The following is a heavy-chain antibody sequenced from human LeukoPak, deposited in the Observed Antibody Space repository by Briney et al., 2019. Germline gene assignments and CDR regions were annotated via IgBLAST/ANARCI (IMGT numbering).Heavy chain of an antibody. J-gene: IGHJ3*02. V-gene: IGHV3-7*01. D-gene: IGHD1-26*01. Sequence: PGGSLRLSCAASGFTFSDYWMSWVRQAPGKGLEWVANIKQDGSERNYVDSVKGRFTISGDNAKNSLYLQMNSLRDEDTAVYYCARDKSGSDSARGAVIDICGQGAMVTVSS. CDR3: ARDKSGSDSARGAVIDI. CDR1: GFTFSDYW. CDR2: IKQDGSER.